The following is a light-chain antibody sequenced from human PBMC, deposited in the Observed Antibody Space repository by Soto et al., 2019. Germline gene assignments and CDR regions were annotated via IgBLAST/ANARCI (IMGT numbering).Light chain of an antibody. J-gene: IGKJ1*01. CDR2: AAS. CDR1: PSISSY. Sequence: DIQMTQSPSFLSASVGDRVTITCRASPSISSYLNWYQQKPGKAPKLLIYAASSLQSGVPSRFSGSGSGTDFTLTISSLQPEDFATYYCQQSYSTLRTFGQGTKVEIK. V-gene: IGKV1-39*01. CDR3: QQSYSTLRT.